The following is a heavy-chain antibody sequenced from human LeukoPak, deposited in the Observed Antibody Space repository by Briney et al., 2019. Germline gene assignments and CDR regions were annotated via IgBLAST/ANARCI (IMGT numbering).Heavy chain of an antibody. CDR1: GFTFSNYY. CDR3: AKDRAYISSWYGCSTP. Sequence: GGSLRISCAASGFTFSNYYMTWVRQAPGKGLEWVATIKLDGSAKHYVDSVKGRFTISRDNSRNTLYLQMHSLRAEDTAVYYCAKDRAYISSWYGCSTPWGQGTLVTVSS. J-gene: IGHJ5*02. CDR2: IKLDGSAK. V-gene: IGHV3-7*03. D-gene: IGHD6-13*01.